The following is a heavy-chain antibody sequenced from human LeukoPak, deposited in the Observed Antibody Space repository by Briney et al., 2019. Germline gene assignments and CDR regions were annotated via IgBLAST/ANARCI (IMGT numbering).Heavy chain of an antibody. J-gene: IGHJ6*02. CDR3: ARDRDYSNRYYYYGMDV. D-gene: IGHD4-11*01. CDR1: GGSISSGGYY. V-gene: IGHV4-31*03. Sequence: SETLSLTCTVSGGSISSGGYYWSWIRQHPGKGLEWIGYIYYSGSTYYNPSLKSRVTISVDTSKNQFSLKLSSVTAADTAVYYCARDRDYSNRYYYYGMDVWGQGATVTVSS. CDR2: IYYSGST.